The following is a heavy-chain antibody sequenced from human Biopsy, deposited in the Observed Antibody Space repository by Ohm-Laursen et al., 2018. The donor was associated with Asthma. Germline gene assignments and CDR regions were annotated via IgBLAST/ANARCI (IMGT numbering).Heavy chain of an antibody. J-gene: IGHJ5*02. V-gene: IGHV1-2*06. D-gene: IGHD7-27*01. Sequence: ASVKVSCNASAYTFIGYHLHWARQAPVEGLEWMGRINPNGGATIYAQKFQVRVTMTRDTSISTAYMELSRLTSDDTAVYYCARVQKSPGDRWFDPWGQGTLVTVSS. CDR1: AYTFIGYH. CDR2: INPNGGAT. CDR3: ARVQKSPGDRWFDP.